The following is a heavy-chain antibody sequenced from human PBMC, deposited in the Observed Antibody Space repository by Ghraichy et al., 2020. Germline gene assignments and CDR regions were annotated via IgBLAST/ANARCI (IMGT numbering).Heavy chain of an antibody. D-gene: IGHD3-22*01. J-gene: IGHJ6*02. CDR2: IYYSGST. V-gene: IGHV4-59*01. Sequence: SETLSLTCTVSGGSISSYYWSWIRQPPGKGLEWIGYIYYSGSTNYNPSLKSRVTISVDTSKNQFSLKLSSVTAADTAVYYCARDTPLDSSGYHDHPYGMDVWGQGTTVTVSS. CDR3: ARDTPLDSSGYHDHPYGMDV. CDR1: GGSISSYY.